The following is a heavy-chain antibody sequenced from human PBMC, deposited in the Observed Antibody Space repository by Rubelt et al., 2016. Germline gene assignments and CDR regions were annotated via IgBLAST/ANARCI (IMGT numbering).Heavy chain of an antibody. J-gene: IGHJ4*02. CDR2: ISSSSSYT. CDR3: ARERGSGSYPYFDY. V-gene: IGHV3-11*05. D-gene: IGHD1-26*01. CDR1: GFTFSDYY. Sequence: VQLVESGGGLVKPGGSLRLSCAASGFTFSDYYMSWIRQAPGKGLEWVSYISSSSSYTNYADSVKGRFTISRENDKNSLCLKTNSLGAEDTAGYYCARERGSGSYPYFDYWGQGTLVTVSS.